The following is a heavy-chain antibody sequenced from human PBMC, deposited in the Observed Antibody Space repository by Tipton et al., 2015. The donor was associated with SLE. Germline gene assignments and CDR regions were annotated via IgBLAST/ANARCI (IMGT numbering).Heavy chain of an antibody. J-gene: IGHJ6*02. CDR3: ASRIRLRLEYYYYYYGMDV. CDR2: INHSGST. V-gene: IGHV4-34*01. D-gene: IGHD3-16*01. Sequence: LRLSCAVYGGSFSGYYWSWIRQPPGKGLEWIGEINHSGSTNYNPSLKSRVTISVDTSKNQFSLKLSSVTAADTAVYYCASRIRLRLEYYYYYYGMDVWGQGTTVTVSS. CDR1: GGSFSGYY.